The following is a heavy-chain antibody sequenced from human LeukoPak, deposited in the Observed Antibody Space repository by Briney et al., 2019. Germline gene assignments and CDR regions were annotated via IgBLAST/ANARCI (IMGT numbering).Heavy chain of an antibody. V-gene: IGHV4-34*01. Sequence: SETLSLTCAVYGGSFSGYYWSWIRQPPGKGLEWIGEINHSGSTNYNPSLKSRVTISVDTSKNQFSLRLSSVTAADTAVYYCARGRLPAGFTGFDYWGQGTLVTVSS. CDR1: GGSFSGYY. J-gene: IGHJ4*02. CDR2: INHSGST. CDR3: ARGRLPAGFTGFDY. D-gene: IGHD1-14*01.